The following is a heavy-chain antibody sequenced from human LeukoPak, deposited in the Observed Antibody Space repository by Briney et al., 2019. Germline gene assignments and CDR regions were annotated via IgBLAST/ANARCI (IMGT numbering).Heavy chain of an antibody. CDR2: ISYDGSDK. J-gene: IGHJ1*01. D-gene: IGHD6-19*01. V-gene: IGHV3-30-3*01. CDR3: ARSGMAVAATPWD. CDR1: GFTFSRYA. Sequence: GGSLRLSCAASGFTFSRYAMHWVRQTPGKGLEWVAVISYDGSDKFYADSVKGRFTISRDNSKNSLYLQVSSLRVDDTALYYCARSGMAVAATPWDWGQGTLVTVSS.